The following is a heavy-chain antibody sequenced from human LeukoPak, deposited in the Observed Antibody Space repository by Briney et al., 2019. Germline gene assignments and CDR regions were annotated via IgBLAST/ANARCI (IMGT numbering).Heavy chain of an antibody. D-gene: IGHD4-23*01. Sequence: ASVKVSCKASGYTFTSYGISWVRQAPGQGLEWMGWISAYNGNTIYAQKLQGRVTMTTDTSTSTAYMELRSLRSDDTAVYYCARIRTTVVTRYFDYWGQGTLVTVSS. CDR1: GYTFTSYG. J-gene: IGHJ4*02. CDR2: ISAYNGNT. V-gene: IGHV1-18*01. CDR3: ARIRTTVVTRYFDY.